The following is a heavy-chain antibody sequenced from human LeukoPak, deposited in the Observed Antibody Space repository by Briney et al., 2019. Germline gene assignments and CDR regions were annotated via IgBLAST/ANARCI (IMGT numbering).Heavy chain of an antibody. CDR3: ARLTQPIDAFDI. V-gene: IGHV5-51*01. CDR1: GSSFTSYW. D-gene: IGHD2-21*02. Sequence: GASLQISCKGSGSSFTSYWIGWVRQLPGKGLEWMGIIYPGDSDTRYSPSFQGQVTISADKSISTAYLQWSSVKASDTAMYYCARLTQPIDAFDIWGQGTMVTVSS. CDR2: IYPGDSDT. J-gene: IGHJ3*02.